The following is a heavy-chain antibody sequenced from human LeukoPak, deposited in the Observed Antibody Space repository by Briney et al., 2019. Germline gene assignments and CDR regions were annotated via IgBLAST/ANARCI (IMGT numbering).Heavy chain of an antibody. J-gene: IGHJ5*02. CDR2: INPNSGGT. CDR3: ARDGDGYLESWFDP. Sequence: ASVKVSGKASGYTFTGYYMHWVRQAPGQGLEWMGWINPNSGGTNYAQKFQGRVTMTRDTSISTAYMELSRLRSDDTAVYYCARDGDGYLESWFDPWGQGTLVTVSS. V-gene: IGHV1-2*02. CDR1: GYTFTGYY. D-gene: IGHD5-24*01.